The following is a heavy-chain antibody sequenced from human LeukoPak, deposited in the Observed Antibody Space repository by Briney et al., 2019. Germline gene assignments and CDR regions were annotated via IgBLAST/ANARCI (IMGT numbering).Heavy chain of an antibody. Sequence: ASVKVSCKASGGTFSSYAISWVRQAPGQGLEWMGRIIPILGIANYAQKFQGRVTITADKSTSTAYMELSSLRSEDTAVYYCASSSVDIVAYEDYWGQGTLVTVSS. CDR1: GGTFSSYA. D-gene: IGHD5-12*01. CDR3: ASSSVDIVAYEDY. J-gene: IGHJ4*01. V-gene: IGHV1-69*04. CDR2: IIPILGIA.